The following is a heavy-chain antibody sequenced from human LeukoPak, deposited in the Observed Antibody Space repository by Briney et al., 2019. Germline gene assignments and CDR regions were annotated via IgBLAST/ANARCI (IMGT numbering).Heavy chain of an antibody. CDR2: TYYRSKWYN. CDR1: GDSVSSNSAA. Sequence: SQTLSLTCAISGDSVSSNSAAWNWTRQSPSRGLEWLGRTYYRSKWYNDYAVSVKSRITINPDTSKNQFSLQLNSVTPEDTAVYYCARSTFGGVIASDAFDIWGQGTMVTVSS. D-gene: IGHD3-16*02. J-gene: IGHJ3*02. CDR3: ARSTFGGVIASDAFDI. V-gene: IGHV6-1*01.